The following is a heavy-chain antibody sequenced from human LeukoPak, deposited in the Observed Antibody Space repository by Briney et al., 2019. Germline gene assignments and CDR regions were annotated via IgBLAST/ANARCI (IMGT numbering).Heavy chain of an antibody. J-gene: IGHJ4*02. CDR3: ARDLRLGELSYFDY. CDR2: IYYGGST. V-gene: IGHV4-31*03. D-gene: IGHD3-10*01. CDR1: GGSISSGGYY. Sequence: PSETLSLTCTVSGGSISSGGYYWSWIRQHPGKGLEWIGYIYYGGSTYYNPSLKCRVTISVDASKNQFSLKLSSVTAADTAVYYCARDLRLGELSYFDYWGQGTLVTVSS.